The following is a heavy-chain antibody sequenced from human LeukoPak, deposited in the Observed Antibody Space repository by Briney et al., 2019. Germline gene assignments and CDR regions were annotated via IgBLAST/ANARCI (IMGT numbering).Heavy chain of an antibody. CDR3: ARGIAAAGHGMDV. J-gene: IGHJ6*02. CDR1: GFTFSSYA. Sequence: GGSLRLSCAASGFTFSSYAMSWVRQAPGKGLEWVSAISGSGGTTYYADSVKGRFTISRDNSRNTVYLQMNSLRAEDTAVYSCARGIAAAGHGMDVWGQGTTVTVSS. D-gene: IGHD6-13*01. V-gene: IGHV3-23*01. CDR2: ISGSGGTT.